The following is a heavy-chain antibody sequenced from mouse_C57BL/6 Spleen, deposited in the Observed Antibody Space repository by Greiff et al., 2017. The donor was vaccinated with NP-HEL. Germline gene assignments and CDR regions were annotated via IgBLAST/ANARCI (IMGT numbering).Heavy chain of an antibody. D-gene: IGHD1-1*01. Sequence: VQLQQSGAELVRPGASVTLSYKASGYTFTDYEMHWVKQTPVHGLEWIGAIDPETGGTAYNQKFKGKAILTADKSSSTAYMELRSLTSEDSAVYYCTRFGGYGSSFFAYWGQGTLVTVSA. CDR2: IDPETGGT. CDR1: GYTFTDYE. V-gene: IGHV1-15*01. CDR3: TRFGGYGSSFFAY. J-gene: IGHJ3*01.